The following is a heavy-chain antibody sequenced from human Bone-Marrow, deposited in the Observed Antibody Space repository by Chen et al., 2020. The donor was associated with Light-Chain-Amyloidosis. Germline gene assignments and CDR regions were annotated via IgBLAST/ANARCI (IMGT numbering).Heavy chain of an antibody. CDR1: GFTFDDYP. CDR2: ISWDGGRA. Sequence: EVQLVESGGVVVQPGESLRLSCEASGFTFDDYPMHWVRQAPGEGLEWVSLISWDGGRAYYADSLKGRFTISRDNSKNSLYLQMNSLSTEDTALYYCAKGQGGCGWHFDSWGQGTLVTVSS. V-gene: IGHV3-43*01. CDR3: AKGQGGCGWHFDS. D-gene: IGHD6-19*01. J-gene: IGHJ4*02.